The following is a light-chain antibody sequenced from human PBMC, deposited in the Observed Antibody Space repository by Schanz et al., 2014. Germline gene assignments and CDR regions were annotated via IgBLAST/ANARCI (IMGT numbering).Light chain of an antibody. CDR1: RSLLHTNGYNY. J-gene: IGKJ1*01. CDR3: MQALQGT. CDR2: LGS. Sequence: DIVMTQSPLSLPVTPGEPASISCRSSRSLLHTNGYNYLDWYLQKPGQSPQLLIYLGSHRASGVPDRFSGSGSGTDFTLKISRVEAEDVGVYYCMQALQGTFGQGTKVEIK. V-gene: IGKV2-28*01.